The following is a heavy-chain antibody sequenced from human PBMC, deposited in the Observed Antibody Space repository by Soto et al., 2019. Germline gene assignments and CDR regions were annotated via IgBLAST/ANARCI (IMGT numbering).Heavy chain of an antibody. J-gene: IGHJ4*02. CDR2: IYYSGST. Sequence: PSETRSLTCTGSGGSISSYYWRWILQPPWKGLEWIGYIYYSGSTNYNPSLKSRVTISVDTSKNQFSLKLSSVTAADTAVYYCARAEAFGIAAGGPRSSDSCGQGILGTVST. V-gene: IGHV4-59*01. D-gene: IGHD6-13*01. CDR3: ARAEAFGIAAGGPRSSDS. CDR1: GGSISSYY.